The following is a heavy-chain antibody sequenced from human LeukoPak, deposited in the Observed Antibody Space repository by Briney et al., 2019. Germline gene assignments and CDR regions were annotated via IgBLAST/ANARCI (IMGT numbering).Heavy chain of an antibody. J-gene: IGHJ3*02. Sequence: ASVKVSCKASGYTFTGYYMHWVRQAPGQGLEWMGWINPNSGDTNYAQKFQGRVTMTRDTSISTAYMELSRLRSDDTAVYYCARDYCDSSGYFHGRERPRGSAFDIWGQGTMVTVSS. CDR1: GYTFTGYY. CDR2: INPNSGDT. D-gene: IGHD3-22*01. V-gene: IGHV1-2*02. CDR3: ARDYCDSSGYFHGRERPRGSAFDI.